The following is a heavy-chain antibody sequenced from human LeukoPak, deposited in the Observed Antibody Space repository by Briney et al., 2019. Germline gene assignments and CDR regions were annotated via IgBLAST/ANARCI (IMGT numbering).Heavy chain of an antibody. CDR3: AKGDGDYAGTDY. Sequence: GESLRLSCAASGFTFSSYGMHWVRQAPGKGLEWVAVISYDGSNKYYADSVKGRFTISRDNSKNTLYLQMNSLRAEDTAVYYCAKGDGDYAGTDYWGQGTLVTVSS. J-gene: IGHJ4*02. D-gene: IGHD4-17*01. CDR2: ISYDGSNK. V-gene: IGHV3-30*18. CDR1: GFTFSSYG.